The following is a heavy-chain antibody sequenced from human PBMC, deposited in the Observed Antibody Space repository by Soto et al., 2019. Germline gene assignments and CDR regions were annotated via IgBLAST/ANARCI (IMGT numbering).Heavy chain of an antibody. D-gene: IGHD3-22*01. CDR1: GFTFSSYD. V-gene: IGHV3-30*03. Sequence: PGGSLRLSCAASGFTFSSYDMHWVRQAPGKGLEWVAVISYDGSNKYYADSVKGRFTISRDNSKNTLYLQMNSLKTEDTAVYYCTTVTGLYYYDSSGYSLLFDYWGQGTLVTVSS. J-gene: IGHJ4*02. CDR3: TTVTGLYYYDSSGYSLLFDY. CDR2: ISYDGSNK.